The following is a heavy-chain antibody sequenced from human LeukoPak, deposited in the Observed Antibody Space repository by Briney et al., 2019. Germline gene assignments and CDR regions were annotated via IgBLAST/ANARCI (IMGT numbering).Heavy chain of an antibody. CDR2: IIPIFGTA. J-gene: IGHJ5*02. D-gene: IGHD3-3*01. CDR1: GGTFSSYA. CDR3: ARESPWNSLTIFGVYNWFDP. V-gene: IGHV1-69*05. Sequence: SVKVSCKASGGTFSSYAISWVRQAPGQGLEWMGGIIPIFGTANYAQKFQGRVTITTDESTSTAYMELSSLRSEDTAVYYCARESPWNSLTIFGVYNWFDPWGQGTLVTVSS.